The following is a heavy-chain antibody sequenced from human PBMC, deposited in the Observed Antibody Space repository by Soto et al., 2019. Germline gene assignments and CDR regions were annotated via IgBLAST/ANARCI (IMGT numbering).Heavy chain of an antibody. Sequence: GGSLRLSCAASGFTFSNAWMSWVRQAPGKGLEWVGRIKSKTDGGTTDYAAPVKGRFTISRDDSKNTLYLQMNSLKTEDTAVYYCTTDDLVVRGVDYWGQGTLVTVSS. D-gene: IGHD3-10*01. CDR3: TTDDLVVRGVDY. J-gene: IGHJ4*02. V-gene: IGHV3-15*01. CDR1: GFTFSNAW. CDR2: IKSKTDGGTT.